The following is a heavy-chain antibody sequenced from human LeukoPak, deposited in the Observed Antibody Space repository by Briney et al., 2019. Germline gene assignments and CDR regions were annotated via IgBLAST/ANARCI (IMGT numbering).Heavy chain of an antibody. Sequence: GGSLRLSCAASGSTFSSYAMHWVRQAPGKGLEWVAVISYDESNKYYADSVKGRFTISRDNSKNTLYLQMNSLRAEDTAVYYCARDQYSCGPTGYFDYWGQGTLVTVSS. CDR3: ARDQYSCGPTGYFDY. J-gene: IGHJ4*02. V-gene: IGHV3-30-3*01. D-gene: IGHD5-18*01. CDR2: ISYDESNK. CDR1: GSTFSSYA.